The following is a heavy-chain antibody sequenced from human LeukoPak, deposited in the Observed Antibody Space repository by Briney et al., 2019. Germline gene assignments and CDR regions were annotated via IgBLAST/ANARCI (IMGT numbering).Heavy chain of an antibody. CDR1: GGSISSSSYY. CDR3: ARASGGTMVRGVIILYFDY. J-gene: IGHJ4*02. Sequence: SETLSLTCTVSGGSISSSSYYWGWIRQPPGKGLEWIGSIYYSGSTYYNPSLKSRVTISVDTSKNQFSLKLSSVTAADMAVYYCARASGGTMVRGVIILYFDYWGQGTLVTVSS. CDR2: IYYSGST. D-gene: IGHD3-10*01. V-gene: IGHV4-39*07.